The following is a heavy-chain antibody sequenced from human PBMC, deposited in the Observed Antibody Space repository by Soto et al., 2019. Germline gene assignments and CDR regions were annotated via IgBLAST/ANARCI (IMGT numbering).Heavy chain of an antibody. J-gene: IGHJ4*02. V-gene: IGHV1-69*01. CDR1: GGTFSSYA. CDR3: ARDRYTYYYGSGRLYYFDY. CDR2: IIPIFGTA. D-gene: IGHD3-10*01. Sequence: QVQLVQSGAEVKKPGSSVKVSCKASGGTFSSYAISWVRQAPGQGLEWMGGIIPIFGTANYAQKFQGRVTITADETTSTAYMELSSLRSEGTAVYYCARDRYTYYYGSGRLYYFDYWGQGTLVTVSS.